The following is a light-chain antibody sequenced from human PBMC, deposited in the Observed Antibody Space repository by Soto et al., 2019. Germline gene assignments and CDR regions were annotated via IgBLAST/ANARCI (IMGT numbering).Light chain of an antibody. V-gene: IGKV3-20*01. J-gene: IGKJ1*01. Sequence: EIVLTQSPGTLSLSPGERATLSCRASQSVPRSYLAWYQQKPGQAPRLLIYGASSRATGIPDRFSGRGFGTDFTLTISRLEPEDFAVYYCQHSGDFRWTFGQGTKVDIK. CDR1: QSVPRSY. CDR3: QHSGDFRWT. CDR2: GAS.